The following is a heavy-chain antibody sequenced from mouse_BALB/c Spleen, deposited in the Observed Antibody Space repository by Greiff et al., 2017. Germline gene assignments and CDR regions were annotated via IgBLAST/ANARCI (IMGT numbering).Heavy chain of an antibody. Sequence: VHLVESGPGLVAPSQSLSITCTDSGFSLTSYGVHWVRQPPGKGLEWLGVIWAGGSTNYNSALMSRLSISKDNSKSQVFLKMNSLQTDDTAMYYCARDGPFAYWGQGTLVTVSA. CDR1: GFSLTSYG. CDR3: ARDGPFAY. V-gene: IGHV2-9*02. J-gene: IGHJ3*01. CDR2: IWAGGST.